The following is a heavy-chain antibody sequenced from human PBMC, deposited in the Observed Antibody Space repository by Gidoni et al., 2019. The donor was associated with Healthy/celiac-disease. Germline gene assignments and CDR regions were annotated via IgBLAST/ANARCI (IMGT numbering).Heavy chain of an antibody. CDR2: IIPIFGTA. D-gene: IGHD2-2*01. CDR3: ARVSQLLKNYYYYYGMDV. CDR1: GGTFSSYA. Sequence: QVQLVQSGAAVKKPGSSVMFSCKASGGTFSSYAISWVRQAPGQGLEWMGGIIPIFGTANDAQKFQGRVTITADESTSTAYMELSSLRSEDTAVYYCARVSQLLKNYYYYYGMDVWGQGTTVTVSS. V-gene: IGHV1-69*01. J-gene: IGHJ6*02.